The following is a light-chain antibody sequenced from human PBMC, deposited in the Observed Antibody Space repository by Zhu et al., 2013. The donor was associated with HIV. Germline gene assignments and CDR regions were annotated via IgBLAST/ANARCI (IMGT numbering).Light chain of an antibody. J-gene: IGKJ2*02. Sequence: EIVMTQSPATLSVSPGERATLSCRASQSVSSYLAWYQQKPGQAPRLLIYDTSNRATGIPARFSGSGSGTDFTLTISSLEPEDFALYYCQERSTWPPMCTFGQGTKLEIK. V-gene: IGKV3-11*01. CDR2: DTS. CDR1: QSVSSY. CDR3: QERSTWPPMCT.